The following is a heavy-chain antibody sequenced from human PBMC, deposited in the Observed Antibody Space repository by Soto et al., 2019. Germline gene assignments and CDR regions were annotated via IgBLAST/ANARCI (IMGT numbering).Heavy chain of an antibody. CDR3: ARVRCDSSGYHRDAVFDY. D-gene: IGHD3-22*01. CDR2: IIPIFGTA. J-gene: IGHJ4*02. V-gene: IGHV1-69*13. Sequence: SVKVSCKASGGTFSSYAISWVRQAPGQGLEWMGGIIPIFGTANYAQKFQGRVTITADESTSTAYMQLSSLRSEDTAVYYCARVRCDSSGYHRDAVFDYWGQGTLVTVSS. CDR1: GGTFSSYA.